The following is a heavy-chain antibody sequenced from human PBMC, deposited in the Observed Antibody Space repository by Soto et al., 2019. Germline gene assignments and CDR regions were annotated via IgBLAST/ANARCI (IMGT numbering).Heavy chain of an antibody. J-gene: IGHJ4*02. Sequence: VASVKVSCKASGGTFSSYALNWVRQARGQRLEWMGRIVLGSGKTDYAQKFHTRLTLSRDMATNTVYMELSSLIIEDTAIYYCTSEDVATWLVWGPRSLVTVSS. CDR3: TSEDVATWLV. CDR1: GGTFSSYA. V-gene: IGHV1-58*01. CDR2: IVLGSGKT. D-gene: IGHD5-12*01.